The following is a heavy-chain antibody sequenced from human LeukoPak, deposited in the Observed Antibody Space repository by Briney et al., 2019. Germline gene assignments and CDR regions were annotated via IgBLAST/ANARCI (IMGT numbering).Heavy chain of an antibody. CDR3: ARFLGIGSQRYYFDS. V-gene: IGHV6-1*01. J-gene: IGHJ4*02. CDR1: VDSVSSNSAC. Sequence: SQTLSLSCAIPVDSVSSNSACWSWIRQSPSSGLEWLGWTYYRSKWYHDYAVSVRSRVSVNPDTSKNQFSLQLNSVTPEDTAVYYCARFLGIGSQRYYFDSWGQGTLVTVSS. D-gene: IGHD6-19*01. CDR2: TYYRSKWYH.